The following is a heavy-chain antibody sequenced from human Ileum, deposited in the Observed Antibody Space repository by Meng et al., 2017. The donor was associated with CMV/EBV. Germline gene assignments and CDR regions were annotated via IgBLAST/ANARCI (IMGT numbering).Heavy chain of an antibody. CDR3: ARYVVAASRSCLDY. D-gene: IGHD1-26*01. V-gene: IGHV3-21*01. Sequence: EVQLVMAGAGLVKPGESLRLSCAASGFTFSSYSMSWVRRDPGKGLEWVSSISYSSTYIFYADSVKGRFTISRDNAKNSLYLQMNSLKADDTAVYYCARYVVAASRSCLDYWGQGTLVTVSS. CDR1: GFTFSSYS. J-gene: IGHJ4*02. CDR2: ISYSSTYI.